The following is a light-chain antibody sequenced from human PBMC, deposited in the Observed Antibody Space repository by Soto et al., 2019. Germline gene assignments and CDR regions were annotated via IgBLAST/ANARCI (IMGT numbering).Light chain of an antibody. CDR3: QQYGTSPFT. Sequence: EMVLTQSPGTLSLSPGERATLSCRASQSVTSSYLAWYQQSPGQAPRLLIYAASSRATGIPDRFSGSGSGTDFTLTITRLEPADFAVYYCQQYGTSPFTFCPGAKVDIK. V-gene: IGKV3-20*01. CDR1: QSVTSSY. J-gene: IGKJ3*01. CDR2: AAS.